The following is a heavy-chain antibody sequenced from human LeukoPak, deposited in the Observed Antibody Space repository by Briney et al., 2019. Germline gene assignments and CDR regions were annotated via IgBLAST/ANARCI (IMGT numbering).Heavy chain of an antibody. Sequence: GGSLRLSCAASGFTFSTCGMHWVRQAPGKGLEWVAVISYDGSNKYYADSVKGRFTISRDNSKNTLYLQMNSLRAEDTAVYNCAKDDSNGWSFSDYWGQGTLVTVSS. CDR1: GFTFSTCG. D-gene: IGHD6-19*01. V-gene: IGHV3-30*18. CDR2: ISYDGSNK. CDR3: AKDDSNGWSFSDY. J-gene: IGHJ4*02.